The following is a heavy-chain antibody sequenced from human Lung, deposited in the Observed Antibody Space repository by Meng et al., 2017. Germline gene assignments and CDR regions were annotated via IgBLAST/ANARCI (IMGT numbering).Heavy chain of an antibody. CDR2: ISSSGSTI. J-gene: IGHJ2*01. Sequence: GESLKISCAASGFTFSSYEMNWVRQAPGKGLEWVSYISSSGSTIYYADSVKGRFTISRDNAKNSLYLQMNSLRAEDTAVYYCARTNYDFWSGYYNVGAWYFDLWGRGTLVTVSS. CDR3: ARTNYDFWSGYYNVGAWYFDL. CDR1: GFTFSSYE. V-gene: IGHV3-48*03. D-gene: IGHD3-3*01.